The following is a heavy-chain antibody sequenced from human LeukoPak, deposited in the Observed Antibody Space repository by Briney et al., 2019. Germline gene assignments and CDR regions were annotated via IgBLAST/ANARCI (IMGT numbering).Heavy chain of an antibody. D-gene: IGHD4-17*01. CDR3: ARDRRHGDFDYFDY. Sequence: PGGSLRLSCAASGFTVSSNYMSWVRQAPGKGLEWVLVIYSGGSTYYADSVKGRFTISRDNSKNTLYLQMNSLRAEDTAVYYCARDRRHGDFDYFDYWGQGTLVTVSS. J-gene: IGHJ4*02. CDR2: IYSGGST. V-gene: IGHV3-53*01. CDR1: GFTVSSNY.